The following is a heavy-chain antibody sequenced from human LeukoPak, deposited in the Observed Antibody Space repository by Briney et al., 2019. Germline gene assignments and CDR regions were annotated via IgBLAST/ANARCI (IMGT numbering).Heavy chain of an antibody. J-gene: IGHJ5*02. D-gene: IGHD4-17*01. CDR1: GFTFSDYY. V-gene: IGHV3-53*01. CDR2: IYSGGSA. CDR3: ARAYDYGTNWYDP. Sequence: PGGSLRLSCAASGFTFSDYYMSWIRQAPGKGLEWVSVIYSGGSAYYADSVKGRFTISRDNSRNMVYLQMNSLRAEDTAVYYCARAYDYGTNWYDPWGQGTLVTVSS.